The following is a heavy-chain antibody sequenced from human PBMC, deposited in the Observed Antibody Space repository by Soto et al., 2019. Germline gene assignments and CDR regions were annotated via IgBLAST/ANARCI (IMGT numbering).Heavy chain of an antibody. CDR3: ALRSMAVVPEY. CDR1: GDSISSYY. Sequence: QVQLQESGPGLVKPSETLSLTCAVSGDSISSYYCMWIRQPPGKGLESIGYLYYGRSANYNPPLKSRITLSVDTSTNQCSLTLSSMTAADTAVYYCALRSMAVVPEYWGQGTLVTVSS. D-gene: IGHD3-22*01. V-gene: IGHV4-59*01. CDR2: LYYGRSA. J-gene: IGHJ4*02.